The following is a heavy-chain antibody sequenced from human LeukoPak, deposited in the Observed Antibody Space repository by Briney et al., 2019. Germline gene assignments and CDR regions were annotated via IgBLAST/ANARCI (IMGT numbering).Heavy chain of an antibody. CDR1: GGSFSGYY. Sequence: SETLSLTCAVYGGSFSGYYWSWIRQPPGKGLEWIGEINHSGSTNYNPSLKSRVTISVDTSKNQFSLKLSSVTAADTAVYYCARRPYCSGTSCYYRPGFDPWGQGTLVTVSS. V-gene: IGHV4-34*01. CDR2: INHSGST. J-gene: IGHJ5*02. CDR3: ARRPYCSGTSCYYRPGFDP. D-gene: IGHD2-2*01.